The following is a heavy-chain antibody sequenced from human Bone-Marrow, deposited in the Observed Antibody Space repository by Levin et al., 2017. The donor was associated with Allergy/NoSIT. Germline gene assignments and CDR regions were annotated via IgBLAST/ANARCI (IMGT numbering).Heavy chain of an antibody. J-gene: IGHJ4*02. CDR3: TGPIVVPDTSGGF. CDR2: ISGSGIII. V-gene: IGHV3-48*01. Sequence: GSLRLSCAASGFSFSSYSMNWVRRAPGKGLEWVAYISGSGIIINYADSVKGRFTVSRDNAKSSLYLQMNSLRGEDTAVYYCTGPIVVPDTSGGFWGQGTSVTVSS. D-gene: IGHD2-2*01. CDR1: GFSFSSYS.